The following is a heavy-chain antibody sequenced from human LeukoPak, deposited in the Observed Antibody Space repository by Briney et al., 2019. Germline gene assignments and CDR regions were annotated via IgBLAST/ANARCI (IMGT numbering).Heavy chain of an antibody. J-gene: IGHJ4*02. CDR1: GFTFENYW. Sequence: PGGSLRLSCATSGFTFENYWMHWVRQAPGKGLEWVANIKQDDSEKYYVDSVRGRFTISRDNAKNSLYLQMNSLEVEDTAVYYCARGSSFGSYWGQGTLVTVPS. CDR3: ARGSSFGSY. CDR2: IKQDDSEK. V-gene: IGHV3-7*01. D-gene: IGHD6-6*01.